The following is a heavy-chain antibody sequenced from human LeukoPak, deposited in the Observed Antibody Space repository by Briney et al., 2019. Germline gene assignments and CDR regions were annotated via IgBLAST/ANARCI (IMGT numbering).Heavy chain of an antibody. CDR3: ARADYDFWSGSSYYFDY. J-gene: IGHJ4*02. V-gene: IGHV4-4*09. D-gene: IGHD3-3*01. Sequence: PSETLSLTCTVSGGSISSYYWSWIRQPPGKGLEWIGYIYTSGSTNYNPSLKSRVAISVDTSKNQFSLKLSSVTAADTAVYYCARADYDFWSGSSYYFDYWGQGTLVTASS. CDR2: IYTSGST. CDR1: GGSISSYY.